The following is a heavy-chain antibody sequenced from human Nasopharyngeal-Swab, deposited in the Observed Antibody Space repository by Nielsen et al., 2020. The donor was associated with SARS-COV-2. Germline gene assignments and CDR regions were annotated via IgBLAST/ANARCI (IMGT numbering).Heavy chain of an antibody. D-gene: IGHD3-10*01. V-gene: IGHV4-59*13. Sequence: LSCTVSRDSISPYFWNWIRQTPGMGLEWIGYISHSGSTNYTPSLKSRVTISINTSKKQLSLKLRSVTAADTAVYYCARIDGWGAMDVWGQGTTVTVSS. CDR3: ARIDGWGAMDV. CDR2: ISHSGST. CDR1: RDSISPYF. J-gene: IGHJ6*02.